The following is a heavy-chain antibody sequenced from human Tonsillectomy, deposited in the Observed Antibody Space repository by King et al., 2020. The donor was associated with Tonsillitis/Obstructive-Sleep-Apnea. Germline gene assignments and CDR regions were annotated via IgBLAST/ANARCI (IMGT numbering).Heavy chain of an antibody. CDR3: ARHYYAGSGTYRPFDY. J-gene: IGHJ4*02. D-gene: IGHD3-10*01. CDR1: GGSINSTLYY. Sequence: LQLQESGPGLVKPSETLSLTCTVAGGSINSTLYYWGWIRQPPGKGLEWMGSMYYSGTTYYNPSLRSRVTISVATSKNQFSLKLSSVTAADTAVYYCARHYYAGSGTYRPFDYWGQGTLVTVSS. CDR2: MYYSGTT. V-gene: IGHV4-39*01.